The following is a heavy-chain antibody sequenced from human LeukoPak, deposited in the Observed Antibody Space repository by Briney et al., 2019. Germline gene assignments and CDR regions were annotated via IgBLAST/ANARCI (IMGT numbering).Heavy chain of an antibody. V-gene: IGHV4-30-2*02. D-gene: IGHD5-24*01. Sequence: SETLSLTCTVSGGSISSGDYYWSWIRLPPGKVLEWIGYIYHSGSTYYNPSLKSRVTISLDRSKNQFSLKLSSVTAADTAVYYCARWGSREMATISYVGDYWGQGTLVTVSS. CDR3: ARWGSREMATISYVGDY. CDR2: IYHSGST. CDR1: GGSISSGDYY. J-gene: IGHJ4*02.